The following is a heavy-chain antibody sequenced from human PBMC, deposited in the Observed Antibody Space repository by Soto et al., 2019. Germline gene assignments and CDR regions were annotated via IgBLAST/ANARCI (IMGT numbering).Heavy chain of an antibody. J-gene: IGHJ4*02. CDR2: ISAHNDNT. V-gene: IGHV1-18*01. CDR1: GYTFTSYG. D-gene: IGHD1-1*01. Sequence: QVHLVQSGAEVKKPGASVKVSCKCSGYTFTSYGITWVRQAPGQGLEWMGWISAHNDNTDYPLKLQRRVTVTRDTSTITAYMELRSLRSDDTAVYYCARGRYVDYWGQGALVTVSS. CDR3: ARGRYVDY.